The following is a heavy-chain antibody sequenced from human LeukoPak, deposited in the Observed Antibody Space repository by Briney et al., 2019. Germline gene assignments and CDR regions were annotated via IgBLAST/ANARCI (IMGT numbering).Heavy chain of an antibody. J-gene: IGHJ1*01. CDR2: IYTSGST. Sequence: PSQTLSLTCTVSGGSISSGGYYWSWIRQPAGKGLEWIGRIYTSGSTNYNPSLKSRVTMSVDTSKNQFSLKLSSVTAADTAVYYCASLTYYYDSSGYYDWYFQHWGQGTLVTVSS. V-gene: IGHV4-61*02. D-gene: IGHD3-22*01. CDR1: GGSISSGGYY. CDR3: ASLTYYYDSSGYYDWYFQH.